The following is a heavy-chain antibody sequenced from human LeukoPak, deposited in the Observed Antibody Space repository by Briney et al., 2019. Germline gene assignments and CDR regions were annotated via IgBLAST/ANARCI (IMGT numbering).Heavy chain of an antibody. D-gene: IGHD3-10*01. Sequence: GQSLRLSCAASGFPFSRYGMHWVRQAPGKGLEWVAVISYDGNNQYYADSVKGRFTISRDSSKNTLFLQMNSLRAEDTAIYYCAKGIDYYDSGNFYYTDYLDYWGQGTLVTVSS. CDR2: ISYDGNNQ. V-gene: IGHV3-30*18. J-gene: IGHJ4*02. CDR1: GFPFSRYG. CDR3: AKGIDYYDSGNFYYTDYLDY.